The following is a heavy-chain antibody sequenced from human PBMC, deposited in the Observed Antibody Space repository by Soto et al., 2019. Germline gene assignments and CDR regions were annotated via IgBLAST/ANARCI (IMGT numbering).Heavy chain of an antibody. CDR1: GFTFSSYW. Sequence: EVQLVESGGGLVQPGGSLRLSCAASGFTFSSYWMSWVRQAPGKGLEWVANIKQDGSEKYYVDSVKGRFTISRDNAKNSLYLQMNSLRAEDTAVYYCARDHRGVTEYFDYWGQGTLVTVSS. CDR2: IKQDGSEK. J-gene: IGHJ4*02. V-gene: IGHV3-7*01. CDR3: ARDHRGVTEYFDY. D-gene: IGHD3-10*01.